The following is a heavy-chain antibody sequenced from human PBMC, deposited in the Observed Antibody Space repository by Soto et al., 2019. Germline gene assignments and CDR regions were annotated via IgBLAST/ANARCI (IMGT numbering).Heavy chain of an antibody. Sequence: EVQLVESGGGLVQPGGSLRLSCAASGFTVSSNYMSWVRQAPGKGLEWVSVIYSGGSTYYADSVKGRFTISRDNSKNTLYLQMNSLRAEDTAVYYCARDGANNSSFHYFDYWGQGTLVTVSS. CDR2: IYSGGST. V-gene: IGHV3-66*01. CDR3: ARDGANNSSFHYFDY. J-gene: IGHJ4*02. D-gene: IGHD1-20*01. CDR1: GFTVSSNY.